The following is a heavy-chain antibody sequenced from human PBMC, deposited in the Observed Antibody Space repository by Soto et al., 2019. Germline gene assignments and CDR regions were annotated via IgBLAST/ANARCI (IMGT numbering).Heavy chain of an antibody. CDR2: ISAYNGST. V-gene: IGHV1-18*04. CDR1: GYTFTSYG. J-gene: IGHJ6*02. CDR3: ARDFGSVVTITPGV. D-gene: IGHD5-12*01. Sequence: ASVKVSCKASGYTFTSYGISWVRLAPGQGLEWMGWISAYNGSTNYAQKLQGRVTMTTDTSTSTAYMELRSLRSDDTAVYYCARDFGSVVTITPGVWGQGTTVTVSS.